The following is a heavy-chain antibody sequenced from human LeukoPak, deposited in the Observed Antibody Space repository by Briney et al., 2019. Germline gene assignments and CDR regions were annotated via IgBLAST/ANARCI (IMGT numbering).Heavy chain of an antibody. J-gene: IGHJ4*02. CDR1: GYTFPSYY. Sequence: ASVKVSCKASGYTFPSYYMHWVRQAPGQGLEWMGIIYPSGGRTSYAQKFQVRVTMTRDTSTSTVHMELSSLRSEDTAVYYCARDSEGGSPYWGQRTLVTVSS. D-gene: IGHD2-15*01. CDR2: IYPSGGRT. V-gene: IGHV1-46*01. CDR3: ARDSEGGSPY.